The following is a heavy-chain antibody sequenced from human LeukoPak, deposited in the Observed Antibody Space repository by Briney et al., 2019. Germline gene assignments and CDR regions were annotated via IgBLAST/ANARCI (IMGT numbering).Heavy chain of an antibody. J-gene: IGHJ3*02. V-gene: IGHV4-39*07. CDR1: GGSISSSSYF. Sequence: SETLSLTCTVSGGSISSSSYFWGWVRQPPGKGLEWIGSIYYTGSTYYNPSLKSRVTISGDTSRNQFSLKVTYVTAADTGVYYCARGGSYLSAFDIWGQGTMVTVSS. CDR3: ARGGSYLSAFDI. D-gene: IGHD3-16*02. CDR2: IYYTGST.